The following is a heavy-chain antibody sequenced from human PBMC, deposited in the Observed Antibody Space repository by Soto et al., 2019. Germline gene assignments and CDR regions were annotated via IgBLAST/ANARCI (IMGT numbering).Heavy chain of an antibody. J-gene: IGHJ6*02. CDR2: ISGSGGST. Sequence: GGSLRLSCAASGFTFSSYAMSWVRQAPGKGLEWVSAISGSGGSTYYADSVKGRFTISRDNSKNTLYLQMNSLRAEDTAVYYCARDNWNSVDYYGMDVWGQGTTVTVSS. CDR1: GFTFSSYA. D-gene: IGHD1-7*01. V-gene: IGHV3-23*01. CDR3: ARDNWNSVDYYGMDV.